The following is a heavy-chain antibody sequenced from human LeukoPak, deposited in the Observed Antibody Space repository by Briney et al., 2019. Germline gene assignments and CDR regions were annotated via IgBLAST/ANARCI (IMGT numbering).Heavy chain of an antibody. CDR2: IYDSGTT. Sequence: SETLSLTCTVSRGSIRTYYWSWIRQSPGKGLEWIGYIYDSGTTKYNPSLKSRVTISVDTSKNQFSLKLRSVTAADAAVYYCARHGYGQGYKRYHYYNMDLWGQGTTVTVSS. J-gene: IGHJ6*02. CDR1: RGSIRTYY. D-gene: IGHD5-18*01. CDR3: ARHGYGQGYKRYHYYNMDL. V-gene: IGHV4-59*08.